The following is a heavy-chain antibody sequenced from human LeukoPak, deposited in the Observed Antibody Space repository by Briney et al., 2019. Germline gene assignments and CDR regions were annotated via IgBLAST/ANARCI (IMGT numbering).Heavy chain of an antibody. D-gene: IGHD3-10*01. J-gene: IGHJ4*02. V-gene: IGHV1-69*13. Sequence: SVKVSCKASGGTFSSCAISWVRQAPGQGLEWMGGIIPIFGTANYAQKFQGRVTITADESTSTAYMELSSLRSEDTAVYYCARANRFGFGELYGFDYWGQGTLATVSS. CDR1: GGTFSSCA. CDR2: IIPIFGTA. CDR3: ARANRFGFGELYGFDY.